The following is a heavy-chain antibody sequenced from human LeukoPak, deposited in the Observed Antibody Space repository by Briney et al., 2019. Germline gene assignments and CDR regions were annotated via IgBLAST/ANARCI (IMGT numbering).Heavy chain of an antibody. V-gene: IGHV4-39*07. CDR1: GGSISSSSYY. Sequence: SETLSLTCTVSGGSISSSSYYWGWIRQPPGTGLEWIGSIYYSGSTYYNPSLKSRVTISVDTSKNQFSLKLSSVTAADTAVYYCARGEDYGGTEGWFDPWGQGTLVTVSS. D-gene: IGHD4-23*01. J-gene: IGHJ5*02. CDR3: ARGEDYGGTEGWFDP. CDR2: IYYSGST.